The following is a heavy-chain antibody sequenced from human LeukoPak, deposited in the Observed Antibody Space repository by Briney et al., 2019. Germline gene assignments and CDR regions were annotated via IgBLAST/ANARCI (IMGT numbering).Heavy chain of an antibody. Sequence: ASVKVSCKASGYTCTSYGISGVRQAPGQGLEWMGWISAYNGNTNYAQKLQGRVTMTTDTSTSTAYMELRSLRSDDTAVYYCARDLGIVVVPAASTTSFDYWGQGTLVTVSS. V-gene: IGHV1-18*01. CDR2: ISAYNGNT. CDR3: ARDLGIVVVPAASTTSFDY. D-gene: IGHD2-2*01. J-gene: IGHJ4*02. CDR1: GYTCTSYG.